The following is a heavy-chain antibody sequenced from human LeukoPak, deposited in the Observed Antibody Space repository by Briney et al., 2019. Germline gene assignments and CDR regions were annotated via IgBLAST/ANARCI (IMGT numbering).Heavy chain of an antibody. V-gene: IGHV1-18*01. CDR2: ISAYNGNT. D-gene: IGHD2-15*01. CDR3: ARDLAELSRYCSGGSCYYGMDV. J-gene: IGHJ6*02. CDR1: GYTFTSYG. Sequence: ASVKVSCKASGYTFTSYGISWVRQAPGQGLEWMGWISAYNGNTNYAQKLQGRVTMTTDTSTSIAYMELRSLRSDDTAVYYCARDLAELSRYCSGGSCYYGMDVWGQGTTVTVSS.